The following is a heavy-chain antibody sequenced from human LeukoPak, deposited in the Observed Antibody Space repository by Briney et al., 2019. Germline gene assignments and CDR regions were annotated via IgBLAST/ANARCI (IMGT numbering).Heavy chain of an antibody. Sequence: GGSLRLSCAASGFTFSSYGMHWVRQAPGKGLEWVAFIRYDGSNKYYADSVKGRFTISRDNSKNTLYPQMNSLRAEDTAVYYCATRSSTSSDFYYFDYWGQGTLVTVSS. CDR2: IRYDGSNK. D-gene: IGHD2-2*01. CDR3: ATRSSTSSDFYYFDY. V-gene: IGHV3-30*02. CDR1: GFTFSSYG. J-gene: IGHJ4*02.